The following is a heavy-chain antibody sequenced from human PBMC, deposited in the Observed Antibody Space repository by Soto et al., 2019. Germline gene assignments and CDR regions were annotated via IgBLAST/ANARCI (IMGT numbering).Heavy chain of an antibody. Sequence: SETLSLTCTVSGGSISSYYWSWIRQPPGKGLEWIGYIHYSGTTNYNPSLKSRVTISVDTSKNQFPLKLSSVTAADTAVYYCARDGGSVGAHFDYWGQGAPVTVSS. CDR3: ARDGGSVGAHFDY. V-gene: IGHV4-59*01. D-gene: IGHD1-26*01. J-gene: IGHJ4*02. CDR2: IHYSGTT. CDR1: GGSISSYY.